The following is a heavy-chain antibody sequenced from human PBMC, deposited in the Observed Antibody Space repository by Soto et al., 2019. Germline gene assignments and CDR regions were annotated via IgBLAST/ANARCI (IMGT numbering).Heavy chain of an antibody. CDR3: ARSPYCSGGSCYLAY. Sequence: SETLSLTCTVSGGSISSYYWSWIRQPPGKGLEWIGYIYYSGSTNYNPSLKSRVTISVDTSKNQFSLKLSSVTAADTAVYYCARSPYCSGGSCYLAYWGQGTLVTVSS. V-gene: IGHV4-59*08. J-gene: IGHJ4*02. CDR1: GGSISSYY. D-gene: IGHD2-15*01. CDR2: IYYSGST.